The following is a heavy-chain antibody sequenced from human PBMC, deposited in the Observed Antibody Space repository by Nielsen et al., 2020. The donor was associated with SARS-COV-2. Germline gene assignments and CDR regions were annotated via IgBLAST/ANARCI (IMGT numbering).Heavy chain of an antibody. V-gene: IGHV3-30*03. CDR2: ISYDGSNK. J-gene: IGHJ3*02. CDR3: ARDSGADAFDI. D-gene: IGHD3-10*01. Sequence: GGSLRLSCAASGFTFSSHWMSWVRQAPGKGLEWVAVISYDGSNKYYADSVKGRFTISRDNSKNTLYLQMNSLRAEDTAVYYCARDSGADAFDIWGQGTMVTVSS. CDR1: GFTFSSHW.